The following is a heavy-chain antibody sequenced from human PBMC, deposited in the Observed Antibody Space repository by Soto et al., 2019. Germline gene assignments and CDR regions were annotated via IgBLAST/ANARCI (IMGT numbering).Heavy chain of an antibody. Sequence: PGESLKISCQGSGYSFAAYWIGWVLQRPGKGLEWMGIIFPGDSTTRYSPSFQGQVTLSADKSTSTAYLQWSSLRASDTAVFYCARVVIGYCSSTSCPGDYWGQGTLVTVSS. CDR3: ARVVIGYCSSTSCPGDY. CDR2: IFPGDSTT. V-gene: IGHV5-51*01. J-gene: IGHJ4*02. D-gene: IGHD2-2*01. CDR1: GYSFAAYW.